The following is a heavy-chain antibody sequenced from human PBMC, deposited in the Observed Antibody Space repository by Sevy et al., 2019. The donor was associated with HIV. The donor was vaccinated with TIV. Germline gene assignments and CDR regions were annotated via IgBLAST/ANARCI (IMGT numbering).Heavy chain of an antibody. CDR2: INPNSGGT. CDR3: ARDLIGYYDSSGGYWFDP. J-gene: IGHJ5*02. V-gene: IGHV1-2*02. Sequence: ASVKVSCKASGYTFTGYYMHWVRQAPGQGLEWMGWINPNSGGTNYAQKFQGRVTMTRDTSISTAYMGLSRLRSDDTAVYYCARDLIGYYDSSGGYWFDPWGQGTLVTVSS. D-gene: IGHD3-22*01. CDR1: GYTFTGYY.